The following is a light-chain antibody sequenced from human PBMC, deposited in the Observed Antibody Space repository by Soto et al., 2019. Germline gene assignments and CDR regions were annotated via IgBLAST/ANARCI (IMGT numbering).Light chain of an antibody. Sequence: EIVLTQSPATLSLSPGERATLSCRASQSVSTYVAWYQQKPGQAPRLLIYDASNRATGIPARFSGTGSGTDFTLTINNLEPEDFAVYYCQVRTNWSIAFGRGTRLEIK. J-gene: IGKJ5*01. CDR3: QVRTNWSIA. CDR2: DAS. CDR1: QSVSTY. V-gene: IGKV3-11*01.